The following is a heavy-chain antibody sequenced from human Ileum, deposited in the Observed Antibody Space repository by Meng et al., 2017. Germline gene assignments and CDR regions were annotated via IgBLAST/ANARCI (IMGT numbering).Heavy chain of an antibody. Sequence: QVQREESGPGLVKPSGPLSLTCAVSGGSITTNSYWSWVRQSPEKGLEWIGQIDHSGSPYYNPSLKSRVTMSVDKSKSQVSLQLTSVTAADTAVYYCARHGGYYQDYWGQGTLVTVSS. D-gene: IGHD4-23*01. CDR2: IDHSGSP. J-gene: IGHJ4*02. CDR3: ARHGGYYQDY. V-gene: IGHV4-4*02. CDR1: GGSITTNSY.